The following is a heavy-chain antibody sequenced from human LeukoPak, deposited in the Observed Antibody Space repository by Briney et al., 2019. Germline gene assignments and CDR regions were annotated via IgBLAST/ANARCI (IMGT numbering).Heavy chain of an antibody. CDR2: ISGSGGST. V-gene: IGHV3-23*01. J-gene: IGHJ4*02. CDR1: GFTFSSYA. D-gene: IGHD6-13*01. CDR3: AKGSLPYSSSWYGY. Sequence: GGSLRLSCAASGFTFSSYAMSWVRQAPGKGLEWVSAISGSGGSTYYADSVKGRFTISRDNSKNTLYLQMNSLRAEDTAVYYCAKGSLPYSSSWYGYWGQGTLVTVSS.